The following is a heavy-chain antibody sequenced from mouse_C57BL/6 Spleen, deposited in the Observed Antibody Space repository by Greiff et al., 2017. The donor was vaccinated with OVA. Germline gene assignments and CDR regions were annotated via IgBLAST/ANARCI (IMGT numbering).Heavy chain of an antibody. CDR2: IYPGDGDT. Sequence: VQLQQSGPELVKPGASVTISCKASGYAFSSSWMNWVKQRPGKGLEWIGRIYPGDGDTNYNGKFKGKATLTADKTSSTAYMPLSSLTSEDSAVYFCAREVLRQPSDYWGQGTTLTVAS. V-gene: IGHV1-82*01. CDR1: GYAFSSSW. CDR3: AREVLRQPSDY. J-gene: IGHJ2*01. D-gene: IGHD1-2*01.